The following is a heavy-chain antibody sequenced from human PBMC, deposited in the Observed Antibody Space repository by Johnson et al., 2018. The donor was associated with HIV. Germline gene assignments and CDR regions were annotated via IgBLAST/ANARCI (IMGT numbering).Heavy chain of an antibody. V-gene: IGHV3-23*04. D-gene: IGHD4-17*01. J-gene: IGHJ3*02. CDR1: GFTVSSNY. Sequence: VQLVESGGGLVQPGGSLRLSCAASGFTVSSNYMTWVRQALGKGLEWVSAISGRGGSTYYADSVKGRFTISRDNSKNTLYLQMNSLRAEDTAVYYCAREGDDYGDYVSAFDIWGQGTMVTVSS. CDR3: AREGDDYGDYVSAFDI. CDR2: ISGRGGST.